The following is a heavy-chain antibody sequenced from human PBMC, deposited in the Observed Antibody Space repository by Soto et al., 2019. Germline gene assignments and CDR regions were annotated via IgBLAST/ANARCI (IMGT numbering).Heavy chain of an antibody. CDR3: AALDGALDY. D-gene: IGHD3-10*01. Sequence: LSLTCTVSGDSFSSYYWTWIRQPPGKRLEWVAYIFHTGNTNYNPSLKSRVTISVDTSKNQFSLKLRSVTPADTAVYYCAALDGALDYWGPGTLVTSPQ. V-gene: IGHV4-59*01. CDR1: GDSFSSYY. J-gene: IGHJ4*02. CDR2: IFHTGNT.